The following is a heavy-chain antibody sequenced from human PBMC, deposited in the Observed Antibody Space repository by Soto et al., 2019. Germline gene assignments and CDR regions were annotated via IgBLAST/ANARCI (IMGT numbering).Heavy chain of an antibody. CDR2: IIPIFGTA. D-gene: IGHD2-2*01. CDR3: ARGEPNYCSSTSCFLGYNWFDP. J-gene: IGHJ5*02. V-gene: IGHV1-69*01. CDR1: GGTFSSYA. Sequence: SVKGSCNASGGTFSSYAISWVRQAPGQGLEWMGGIIPIFGTANYAQKFQGRVTITADESTSTAYMELSSLRSEDTAVYYCARGEPNYCSSTSCFLGYNWFDPWGQGTLVTVSS.